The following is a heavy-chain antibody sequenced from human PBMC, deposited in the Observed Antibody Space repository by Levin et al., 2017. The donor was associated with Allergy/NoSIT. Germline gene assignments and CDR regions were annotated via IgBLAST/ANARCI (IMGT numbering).Heavy chain of an antibody. CDR3: ARHGEYSFGPCFFDS. V-gene: IGHV4-39*01. CDR1: GGSISSSTYY. CDR2: VAYSGTT. D-gene: IGHD3-3*01. Sequence: ASETLSLTCTVSGGSISSSTYYWGWIRQAPGKGLEWIGSVAYSGTTYYNPSLKSRVTISEVTANNQFSLKLSSVAAADTAVYYCARHGEYSFGPCFFDSWGPGTLVSVSS. J-gene: IGHJ4*02.